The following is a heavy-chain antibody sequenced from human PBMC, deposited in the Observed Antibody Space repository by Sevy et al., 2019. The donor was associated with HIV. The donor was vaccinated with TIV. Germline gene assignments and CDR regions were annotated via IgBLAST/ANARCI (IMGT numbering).Heavy chain of an antibody. CDR1: GFTFEDYA. CDR2: INWNSGSL. D-gene: IGHD6-19*01. Sequence: GGSLRLSYAGSGFTFEDYALHWVRQAPGQGLEWVAGINWNSGSLDYADSVKGRFTISRDDAKNSLYLQMDTLRTEDTALYYCAKTPMTEAAPYFDFWGQGTLVTVSS. V-gene: IGHV3-9*01. CDR3: AKTPMTEAAPYFDF. J-gene: IGHJ4*02.